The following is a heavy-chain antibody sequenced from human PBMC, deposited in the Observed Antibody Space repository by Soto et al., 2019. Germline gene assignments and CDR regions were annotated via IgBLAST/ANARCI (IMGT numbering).Heavy chain of an antibody. CDR3: ARVLPRTVTTSSGWFDP. CDR2: IIPIFGTA. CDR1: GGTFSSYA. Sequence: QVQLVQSGAEVKKPGSSVKVSCKASGGTFSSYAISWVRQAPGQGLEWMGGIIPIFGTANYAQKFQGRVTITADESTSTAYMELSSLRSEDTAVYYCARVLPRTVTTSSGWFDPWGQGTLVTVSS. D-gene: IGHD4-17*01. J-gene: IGHJ5*02. V-gene: IGHV1-69*12.